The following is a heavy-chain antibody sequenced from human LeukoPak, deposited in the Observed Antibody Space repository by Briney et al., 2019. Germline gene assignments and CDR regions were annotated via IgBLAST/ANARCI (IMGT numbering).Heavy chain of an antibody. D-gene: IGHD1-7*01. CDR1: GYTFTNYC. CDR3: AKCSETGTTRWFDP. Sequence: ASVKVSCKASGYTFTNYCMHWVQQAPGQGLEWMGLITPSGTTTYAQNFQGRVTMTRDTSTSTVYMELSSLRSDDTAVYYCAKCSETGTTRWFDPWGQGTLVTVSS. V-gene: IGHV1-46*01. J-gene: IGHJ5*02. CDR2: ITPSGTT.